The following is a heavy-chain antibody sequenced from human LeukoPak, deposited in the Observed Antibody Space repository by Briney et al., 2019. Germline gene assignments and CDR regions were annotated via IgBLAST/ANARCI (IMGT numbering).Heavy chain of an antibody. CDR3: ARSLWFGIDY. Sequence: SETLSLTCTVSGDSINNYYWSWIRQPPGKGLEWIGYIYYSGTTNYNPSLKSRVTISVDTSKNQFSLKLSSVTAADTAVYYCARSLWFGIDYWGQGTLVTVSS. J-gene: IGHJ4*02. CDR2: IYYSGTT. D-gene: IGHD3-10*01. V-gene: IGHV4-59*08. CDR1: GDSINNYY.